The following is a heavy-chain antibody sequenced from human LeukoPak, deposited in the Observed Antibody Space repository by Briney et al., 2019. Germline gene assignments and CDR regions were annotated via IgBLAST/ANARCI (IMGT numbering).Heavy chain of an antibody. CDR3: AREPKGTGTSDAFDI. V-gene: IGHV1-2*02. J-gene: IGHJ3*02. D-gene: IGHD1/OR15-1a*01. CDR2: INPNSGGT. CDR1: GYTFTGYY. Sequence: GASVKVSCKASGYTFTGYYMHWVRQAPGQGLEWMGWINPNSGGTNYAQNFRGRVTMTRDTSISTAYMELSSLKSDDTAVYYCAREPKGTGTSDAFDIWGQGTVVTVSS.